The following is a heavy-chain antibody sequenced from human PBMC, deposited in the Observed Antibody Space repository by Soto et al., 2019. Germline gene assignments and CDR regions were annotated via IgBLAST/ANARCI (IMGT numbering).Heavy chain of an antibody. D-gene: IGHD3-10*01. CDR1: GYTFTGYY. CDR3: ARDSPTQFGQYYYYGMDV. J-gene: IGHJ6*02. V-gene: IGHV1-2*04. CDR2: INPNSGGT. Sequence: ASVKVSCKASGYTFTGYYMHWVRQAPGQGLEWMGWINPNSGGTNYAQKFQGWVTMTRDTSISTAYMELSRLRSDDTAVYYCARDSPTQFGQYYYYGMDVWGQGTTVTVSS.